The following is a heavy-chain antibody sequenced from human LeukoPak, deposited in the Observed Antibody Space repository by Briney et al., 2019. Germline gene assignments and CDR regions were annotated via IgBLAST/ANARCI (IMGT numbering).Heavy chain of an antibody. CDR3: ARGPGGAVDAFDI. Sequence: GGSLRLSCAVSGFSVNVNFMGWVRQAPGKGLEWISYISGSGTTKNYADSVKGRFTVSRDNAKNSLYLQMNSLRAEDTAVYYCARGPGGAVDAFDIWGQATMVTVSS. CDR2: ISGSGTTK. J-gene: IGHJ3*02. V-gene: IGHV3-11*04. D-gene: IGHD3-10*01. CDR1: GFSVNVNF.